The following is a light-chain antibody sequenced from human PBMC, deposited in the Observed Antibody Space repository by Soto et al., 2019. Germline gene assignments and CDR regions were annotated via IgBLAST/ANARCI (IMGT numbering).Light chain of an antibody. Sequence: EIVLTQSPATLSLSPGERATLSCRASQSVSSYLAWYQQKPGQAPRLLIYDASNRATGIPARFSGSGSGRDFTLTISSLEPEDFAVYYCQQRSNWLSITFGQGTRLEIK. CDR1: QSVSSY. V-gene: IGKV3-11*02. CDR3: QQRSNWLSIT. J-gene: IGKJ5*01. CDR2: DAS.